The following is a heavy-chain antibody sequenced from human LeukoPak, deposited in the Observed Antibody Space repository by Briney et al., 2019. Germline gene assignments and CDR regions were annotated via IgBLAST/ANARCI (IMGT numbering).Heavy chain of an antibody. Sequence: GASVKVSCKASGYTFTSYGISWVRQAPGQGLEWMGWISAYNGNTNYAQKFQGRVTMTRDTSISTAYMELSRLRSDDTAVYYCARAAVSRLMITFGGVPDYWGQGTLVTVSS. J-gene: IGHJ4*02. D-gene: IGHD3-16*01. CDR2: ISAYNGNT. V-gene: IGHV1-18*01. CDR3: ARAAVSRLMITFGGVPDY. CDR1: GYTFTSYG.